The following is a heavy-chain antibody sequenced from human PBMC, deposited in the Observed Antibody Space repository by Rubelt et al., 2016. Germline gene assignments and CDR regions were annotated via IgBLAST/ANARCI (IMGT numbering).Heavy chain of an antibody. CDR1: GGSFSGYY. Sequence: QVQLQQWGAGLLKPSETLSLTCAVYGGSFSGYYWSWIRQPPGKGLEWIGEINHSGSTNYHPSLKSRVTISVDTSKNQFSLKLSSGTAADTAVYYCARGKEGLGVTMMDYWGQGTLVTVSS. J-gene: IGHJ4*02. CDR3: ARGKEGLGVTMMDY. D-gene: IGHD3-22*01. CDR2: INHSGST. V-gene: IGHV4-34*01.